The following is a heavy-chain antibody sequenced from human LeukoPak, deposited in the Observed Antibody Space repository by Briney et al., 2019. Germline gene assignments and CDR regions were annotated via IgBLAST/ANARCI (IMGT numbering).Heavy chain of an antibody. V-gene: IGHV4-59*12. CDR1: GGSISSYY. D-gene: IGHD3-9*01. CDR3: ASLRLDDILTGRTETNWFDP. CDR2: IYYSGST. Sequence: SETLSLTCTVSGGSISSYYWSWIRQPPGKGLEWIGYIYYSGSTNYNPSLKSRVTISVDTSKNQFSLKLSSVTAADTAVYYCASLRLDDILTGRTETNWFDPWGQGTLVTVSS. J-gene: IGHJ5*02.